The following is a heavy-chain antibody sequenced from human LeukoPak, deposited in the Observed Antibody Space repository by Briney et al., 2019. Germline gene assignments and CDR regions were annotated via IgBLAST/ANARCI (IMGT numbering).Heavy chain of an antibody. V-gene: IGHV3-30-3*01. CDR3: ARSSCYYDSSSCFFDY. J-gene: IGHJ4*02. Sequence: GGSLRLSCAASGFTFSSYAMHWVRQAPGKGLEWVAVISYDGSNKYYADSVKGRFTISRDNSKNTLYLQMNSLRAEDTAVYYCARSSCYYDSSSCFFDYWGQGTLVTVSS. CDR2: ISYDGSNK. CDR1: GFTFSSYA. D-gene: IGHD3-22*01.